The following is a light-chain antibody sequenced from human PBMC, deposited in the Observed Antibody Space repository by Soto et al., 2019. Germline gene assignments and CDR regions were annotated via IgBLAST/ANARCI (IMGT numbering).Light chain of an antibody. CDR1: QSVSNY. J-gene: IGKJ5*01. V-gene: IGKV3-11*01. CDR3: QQRAKSIT. Sequence: EIELTQSPATLSLSPGERATLSCRASQSVSNYLVWYQQKSGLAPRLLIYDASKRATGIPARFSGSGSGTDFTLTIIILQPEDFAVYYCQQRAKSITFCQGTRLEIK. CDR2: DAS.